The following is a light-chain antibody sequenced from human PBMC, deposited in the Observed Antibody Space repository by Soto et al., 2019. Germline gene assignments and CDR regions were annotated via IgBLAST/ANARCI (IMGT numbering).Light chain of an antibody. J-gene: IGKJ1*01. CDR3: HQYNSDWT. V-gene: IGKV1-5*01. Sequence: DIQMPQSPSTLSASVGDRVTITCRASQSINNWLAWYQQKPGRAPELLIFDASSLKSGVPSRFSGSGSGTEFTLTISSLQPAYFATDYCHQYNSDWTFGQGTRVEIK. CDR2: DAS. CDR1: QSINNW.